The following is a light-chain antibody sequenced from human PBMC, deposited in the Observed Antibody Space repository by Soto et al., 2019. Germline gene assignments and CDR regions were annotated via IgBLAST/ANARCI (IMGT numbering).Light chain of an antibody. CDR2: KAS. V-gene: IGKV1-5*03. J-gene: IGKJ1*01. CDR3: QLYNSPPWT. CDR1: QRISSW. Sequence: DIQMTQPPSTLSASVGDRVTITCRASQRISSWLAWYQQRPGKVPRLLIYKASTLESGVPSRFSGSGSGTEFTLTISSLQPDDFATYYCQLYNSPPWTFGQGTKVEIK.